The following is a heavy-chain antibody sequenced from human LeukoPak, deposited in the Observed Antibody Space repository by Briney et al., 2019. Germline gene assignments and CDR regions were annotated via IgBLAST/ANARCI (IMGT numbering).Heavy chain of an antibody. D-gene: IGHD4-23*01. CDR1: GGSFSGYY. CDR3: ARALGGAGFYYYYYYMDV. V-gene: IGHV4-34*01. CDR2: INHSGST. J-gene: IGHJ6*03. Sequence: PSETLSLTCAVYGGSFSGYYWSWIRQPPGKGLEWIGEINHSGSTNYNPSLKSRVTISVDTSKNQFSLKLSSVTAADTAVYYCARALGGAGFYYYYYYMDVWGKGTTVTVSS.